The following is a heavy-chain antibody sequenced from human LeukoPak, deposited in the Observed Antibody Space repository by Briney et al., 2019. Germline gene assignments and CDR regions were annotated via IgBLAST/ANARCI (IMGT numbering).Heavy chain of an antibody. D-gene: IGHD3-10*01. V-gene: IGHV3-11*01. Sequence: GGSLRLSCAASGFTFSDYYMSWIRQAPGKGLEWVSYISSSGSTIYYADSVKGRFTISRDNSKNTLFLQMNSLRAEDTALYYCAKPMYYYGSGSPYNWFDPWGQGTLVTVSS. CDR2: ISSSGSTI. CDR3: AKPMYYYGSGSPYNWFDP. CDR1: GFTFSDYY. J-gene: IGHJ5*02.